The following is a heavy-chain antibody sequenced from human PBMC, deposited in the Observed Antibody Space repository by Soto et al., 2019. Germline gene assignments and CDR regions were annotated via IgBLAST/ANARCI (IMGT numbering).Heavy chain of an antibody. CDR3: ARDELGGAYDFWH. Sequence: EVQLVESGGGLVQPGGSLRLSCAASGITVTNCFMTWVRQAPGTGLEWVSVISSAGGTYYADSVKGRFTISRDNYRNTLYLQMNTLRAEDTAVYYCARDELGGAYDFWHGGQGTLVTVSS. CDR1: GITVTNCF. V-gene: IGHV3-66*01. J-gene: IGHJ4*02. D-gene: IGHD3-3*01. CDR2: ISSAGGT.